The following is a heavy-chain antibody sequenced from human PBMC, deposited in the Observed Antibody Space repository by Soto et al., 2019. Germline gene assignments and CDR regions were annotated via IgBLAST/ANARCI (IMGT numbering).Heavy chain of an antibody. CDR3: ASLPYHNSYSGFDY. V-gene: IGHV5-51*01. CDR1: TYTFTSYL. J-gene: IGHJ4*02. CDR2: IYPPDSDT. D-gene: IGHD1-26*01. Sequence: GESLKISCNCSTYTFTSYLIGWVRQMPGKGPGWRGLIYPPDSDTKYNPSFQGQATISADKSSSTYYLRWSSLKASDTAIYYCASLPYHNSYSGFDYWGQGTPVTVSS.